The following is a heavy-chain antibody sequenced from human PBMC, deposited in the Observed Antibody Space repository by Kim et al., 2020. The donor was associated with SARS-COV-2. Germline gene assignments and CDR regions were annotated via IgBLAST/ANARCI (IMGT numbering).Heavy chain of an antibody. CDR2: IKSKTDGGTT. J-gene: IGHJ6*02. CDR3: TTDLYYDFWSGYYYVFSSGGGYGGMDV. CDR1: GFTFSNAW. Sequence: GGSLRLSCAASGFTFSNAWMSWVRQAPGKGLEWVGRIKSKTDGGTTDYAAPVKGRFTISRDDSKNTLYLQMNSLKTEDTAVYYCTTDLYYDFWSGYYYVFSSGGGYGGMDVWGQGTTVTVSS. V-gene: IGHV3-15*01. D-gene: IGHD3-3*01.